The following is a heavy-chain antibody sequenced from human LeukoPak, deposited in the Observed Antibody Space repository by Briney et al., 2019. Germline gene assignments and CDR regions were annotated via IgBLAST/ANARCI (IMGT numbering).Heavy chain of an antibody. D-gene: IGHD3-10*01. CDR2: IYPADSDT. CDR1: GYRFTSYW. CDR3: LRHEFYGSGSYYMAY. V-gene: IGHV5-51*01. J-gene: IGHJ4*02. Sequence: GESLKISCKASGYRFTSYWIGWVRQMPGKGLEWMGIIYPADSDTRYSPSFQGQVTISADKSISTVYLQWSSLKASDTAMYYCLRHEFYGSGSYYMAYWGQGPLVTVSS.